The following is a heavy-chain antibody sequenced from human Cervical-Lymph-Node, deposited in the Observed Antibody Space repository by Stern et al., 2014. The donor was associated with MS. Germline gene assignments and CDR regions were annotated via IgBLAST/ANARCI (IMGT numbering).Heavy chain of an antibody. V-gene: IGHV1-69*01. CDR2: IIPRIGPA. J-gene: IGHJ6*02. CDR1: GGTFNIYA. CDR3: ARLQYRGSRNHYYAMDF. D-gene: IGHD2-2*01. Sequence: QVQLVQSGAEVKKPGSSVKVSCKASGGTFNIYAISWVRQAPGQGLEWVGGIIPRIGPANYAQKFQGRVTIPANETTSTAYMELSSLRSEDTATYYCARLQYRGSRNHYYAMDFWGQGTTVTVSS.